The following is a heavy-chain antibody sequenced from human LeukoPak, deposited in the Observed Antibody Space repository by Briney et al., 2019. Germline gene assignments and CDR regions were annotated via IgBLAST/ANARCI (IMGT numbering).Heavy chain of an antibody. CDR1: GGSISSSSYY. Sequence: SETLSLTCTVSGGSISSSSYYWGWIRQPPGKGLEWIGSIYYSGSTYYNASLKSRVTISVDTSKNQFSLKLSSVTAADTAVYYCARSGARPFDYWGQGTVVTVSS. CDR3: ARSGARPFDY. CDR2: IYYSGST. D-gene: IGHD6-6*01. J-gene: IGHJ4*02. V-gene: IGHV4-39*01.